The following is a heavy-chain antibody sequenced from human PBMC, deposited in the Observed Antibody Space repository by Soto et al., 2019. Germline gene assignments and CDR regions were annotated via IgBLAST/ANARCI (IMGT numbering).Heavy chain of an antibody. V-gene: IGHV4-30-4*01. D-gene: IGHD3-3*01. CDR2: IYYSGST. CDR3: ARVPTTITNYYGMDV. Sequence: QVQLQESGPGLVKPSQTLSLTCTVSGGSISSGDYYWSWIRQPPGKGLEWIGYIYYSGSTYYNQSLKSRVTISVDTSKNQFSLKLSSVTAADTAVYYCARVPTTITNYYGMDVWGQGTTVTVSS. CDR1: GGSISSGDYY. J-gene: IGHJ6*02.